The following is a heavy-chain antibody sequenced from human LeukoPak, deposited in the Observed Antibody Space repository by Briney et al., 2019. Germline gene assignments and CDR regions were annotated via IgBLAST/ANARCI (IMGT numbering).Heavy chain of an antibody. CDR3: ARVRDRYNDAYDI. CDR2: IGGST. D-gene: IGHD5-24*01. J-gene: IGHJ3*02. Sequence: ASVKVSCKASGYTFSNYYIHWVRQAPGQGREWMGIIGGSTNYAQKFQGRVAMTRDTSTRTVYMELSSLRSEDTAVYYCARVRDRYNDAYDIWGQGTMVTVHS. V-gene: IGHV1-46*01. CDR1: GYTFSNYY.